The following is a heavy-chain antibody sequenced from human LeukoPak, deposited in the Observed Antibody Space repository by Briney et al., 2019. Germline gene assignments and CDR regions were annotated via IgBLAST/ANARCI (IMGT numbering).Heavy chain of an antibody. CDR3: AREAAEGAFDI. CDR1: GFTFSSYA. CDR2: ISSSSSTI. J-gene: IGHJ3*02. Sequence: QSGGSLRLSCAASGFTFSSYAMHWVRQAPGKGLEWVSYISSSSSTIYYADSVKGRFTISRDNAKNSLYLQMNSLRAEDTAVYYCAREAAEGAFDIWGQGTMVTVSS. V-gene: IGHV3-48*04.